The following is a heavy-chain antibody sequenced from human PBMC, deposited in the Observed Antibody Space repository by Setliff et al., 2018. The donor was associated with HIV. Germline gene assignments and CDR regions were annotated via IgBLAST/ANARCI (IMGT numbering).Heavy chain of an antibody. CDR3: ARGGASSKYLDP. V-gene: IGHV4-34*01. CDR2: INHSGRT. Sequence: SETLSLTCAVYGGSFTNYFWSWIRQSPGKGLEWIGEINHSGRTKYNPSLKSRVTMSVDTSKNQFSLKLTSVTGADTAVYYCARGGASSKYLDPWGQGTLVTVSS. CDR1: GGSFTNYF. D-gene: IGHD2-15*01. J-gene: IGHJ5*02.